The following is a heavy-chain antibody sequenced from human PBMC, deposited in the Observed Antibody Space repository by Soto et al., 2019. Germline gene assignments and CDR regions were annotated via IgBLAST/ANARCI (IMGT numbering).Heavy chain of an antibody. D-gene: IGHD3-10*01. V-gene: IGHV2-70*12. CDR2: IDWDDDK. J-gene: IGHJ6*02. Sequence: ESGPTLVNPTQTLTLTCTFSGFSLSTSGMCVSWIRQPPGKALEWLALIDWDDDKYYSTSLKTRLTISKDTSKNQVVLTMTNMDPVDTATYYCAHTYGSGKYYYNYGMDVWGQGTTVTVSS. CDR1: GFSLSTSGMC. CDR3: AHTYGSGKYYYNYGMDV.